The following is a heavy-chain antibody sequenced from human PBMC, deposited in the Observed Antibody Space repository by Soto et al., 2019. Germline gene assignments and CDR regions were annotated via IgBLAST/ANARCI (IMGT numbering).Heavy chain of an antibody. D-gene: IGHD2-2*01. Sequence: QVQLQESGPGLVKPSQTLSLTCTFSGGSISSGGYYWSGIRQHPGKGLEWIGYIYYSGSTYYNPSLKSRVTISVDTSKNQFSLKLSSVTAADTAVYYCASESSYQLNWFDPWGQGTLVTVSS. CDR1: GGSISSGGYY. CDR2: IYYSGST. V-gene: IGHV4-31*03. J-gene: IGHJ5*02. CDR3: ASESSYQLNWFDP.